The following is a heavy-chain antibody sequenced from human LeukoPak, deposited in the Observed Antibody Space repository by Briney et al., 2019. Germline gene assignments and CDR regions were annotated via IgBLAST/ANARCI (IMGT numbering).Heavy chain of an antibody. J-gene: IGHJ5*02. CDR1: GDSISSGNYY. CDR2: IYYAGST. Sequence: PSETLSLTCTVSGDSISSGNYYWSWIRQPPGKGLEWIGYIYYAGSTNYNPSLKSRVTISVDTSKNQFSLKLNSVTAADTAIYYCARVPIIGIMRNWFDPWGQGALVTVSS. V-gene: IGHV4-61*01. CDR3: ARVPIIGIMRNWFDP. D-gene: IGHD1-20*01.